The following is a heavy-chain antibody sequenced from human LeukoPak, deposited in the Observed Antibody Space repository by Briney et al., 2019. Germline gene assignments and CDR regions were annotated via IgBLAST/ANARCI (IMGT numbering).Heavy chain of an antibody. D-gene: IGHD3-22*01. Sequence: GSSVKVSCKASGGTFSSYTINWVRQAPGQGLEWMGRIIPIFGTENYAQKFQDRVTTTTDESTSTAYMELRGLKSEDTAVYYCARVKMDDSSGYWGFDYWGQGTLVTVSS. J-gene: IGHJ4*02. V-gene: IGHV1-69*05. CDR2: IIPIFGTE. CDR3: ARVKMDDSSGYWGFDY. CDR1: GGTFSSYT.